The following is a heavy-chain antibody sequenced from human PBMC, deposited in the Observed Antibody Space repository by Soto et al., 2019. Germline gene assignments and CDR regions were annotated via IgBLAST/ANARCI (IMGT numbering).Heavy chain of an antibody. J-gene: IGHJ6*02. CDR2: INHSGST. Sequence: SQTLSLTCAVYGGSFSGYYWSWIRQPPGKGLEWIGEINHSGSTNYNPSLKGRVTISVDTSKNQFSLKLSSVTAADTAVYYCARVGGRQQLVRALPPSYYYYGMDVWGQGTTVTVSS. CDR1: GGSFSGYY. D-gene: IGHD6-13*01. CDR3: ARVGGRQQLVRALPPSYYYYGMDV. V-gene: IGHV4-34*01.